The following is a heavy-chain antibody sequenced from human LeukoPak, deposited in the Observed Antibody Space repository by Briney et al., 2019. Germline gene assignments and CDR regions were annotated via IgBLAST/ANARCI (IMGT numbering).Heavy chain of an antibody. CDR3: AAGPDFDY. Sequence: GGTLRLSCAASGFTFDDYAMNWVRKAPGKGLEWVSGISWNSGSIGYADSVKGRFTISRDNARNSLYLQMNSLRAEDTALYYCAAGPDFDYWGQGTLVTVSS. CDR1: GFTFDDYA. V-gene: IGHV3-9*01. J-gene: IGHJ4*02. D-gene: IGHD1-14*01. CDR2: ISWNSGSI.